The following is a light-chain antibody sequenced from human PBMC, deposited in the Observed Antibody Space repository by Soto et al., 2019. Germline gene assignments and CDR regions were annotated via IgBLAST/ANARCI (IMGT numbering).Light chain of an antibody. CDR3: SSYTSDWGV. Sequence: QSALTQPASVSGSPGQSITIPCTGTSSDVGGYDFVSWYQHHPGKAPKLIIYEVRTRPSGVSDRFSGSKSGNTASLTISGLQAEDEADYYCSSYTSDWGVFGTGTKVTVL. J-gene: IGLJ1*01. CDR1: SSDVGGYDF. CDR2: EVR. V-gene: IGLV2-14*01.